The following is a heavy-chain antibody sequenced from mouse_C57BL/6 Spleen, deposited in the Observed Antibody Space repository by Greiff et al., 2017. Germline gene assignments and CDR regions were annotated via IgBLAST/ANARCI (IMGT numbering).Heavy chain of an antibody. CDR3: ARSGITTVVANFDY. CDR1: GFTFSDYG. CDR2: ISSGSSTI. D-gene: IGHD1-1*01. J-gene: IGHJ2*01. Sequence: EVKLQESGGGLVKPGGSLKLSCAASGFTFSDYGMHWVRQAPEKGLEWVAYISSGSSTIYYADTVKGRFTISRDNAKNTLFLQMTSLRSEDTAMYYCARSGITTVVANFDYWGQGTTLTVSS. V-gene: IGHV5-17*01.